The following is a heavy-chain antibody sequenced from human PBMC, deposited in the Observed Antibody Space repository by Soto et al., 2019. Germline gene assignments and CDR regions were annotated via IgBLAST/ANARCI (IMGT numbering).Heavy chain of an antibody. D-gene: IGHD6-13*01. CDR2: IYPDDSDT. J-gene: IGHJ6*02. CDR1: ENAFSSYW. CDR3: ASHSWSGAYYYYGMDV. V-gene: IGHV5-51*01. Sequence: GESLKISCKGSENAFSSYWIAWVRQLPGKGLECMGIIYPDDSDTRYSPSFQGQVTISADKSISTAYLQWSSLKASDTAMYYCASHSWSGAYYYYGMDVWGQGTTVTVSS.